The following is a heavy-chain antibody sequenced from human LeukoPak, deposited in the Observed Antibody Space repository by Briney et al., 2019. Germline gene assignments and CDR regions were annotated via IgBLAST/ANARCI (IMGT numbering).Heavy chain of an antibody. CDR1: GSNFVSYG. D-gene: IGHD5-18*01. Sequence: GEPLKISCKASGSNFVSYGLGWVRQMPGKGLEWMGIIYPGDSNTRYSPSFQGQVTISADKSINTAYLQWSRLQASDTAMYYCASLMVNEYIYGPFDSWGQGTLVTVSS. CDR2: IYPGDSNT. CDR3: ASLMVNEYIYGPFDS. V-gene: IGHV5-51*01. J-gene: IGHJ4*02.